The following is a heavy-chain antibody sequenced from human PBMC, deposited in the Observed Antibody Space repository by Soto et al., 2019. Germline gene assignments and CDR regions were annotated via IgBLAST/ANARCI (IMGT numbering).Heavy chain of an antibody. Sequence: PSETLSLTCTVSGASTNSGRYYWTWIRQHPGKGLEWIGYIYYSGSNYYNPSLRSRATISVDTSKTQFSLNLSSVTAADTAVYYCVRASGSFIRFDTWGQGTLVTVSS. CDR3: VRASGSFIRFDT. CDR2: IYYSGSN. D-gene: IGHD3-22*01. CDR1: GASTNSGRYY. J-gene: IGHJ5*02. V-gene: IGHV4-31*03.